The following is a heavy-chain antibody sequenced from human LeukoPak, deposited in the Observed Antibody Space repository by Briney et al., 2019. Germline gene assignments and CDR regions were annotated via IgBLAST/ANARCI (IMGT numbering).Heavy chain of an antibody. D-gene: IGHD6-13*01. CDR2: INPNSDGT. V-gene: IGHV1-2*02. CDR3: AISIAAAGTTINARRPSFSFPAPGY. J-gene: IGHJ4*02. CDR1: GYTFTGYY. Sequence: ASVKVSCKASGYTFTGYYMHWVRQAPGQGLEWMGWINPNSDGTNYAQKFQGRVTMTRDTSISTAYMELSRLRSDDTAVYYCAISIAAAGTTINARRPSFSFPAPGYWGQGTLVTVSS.